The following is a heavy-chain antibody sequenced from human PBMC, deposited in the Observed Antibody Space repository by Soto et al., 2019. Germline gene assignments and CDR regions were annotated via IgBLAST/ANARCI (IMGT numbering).Heavy chain of an antibody. J-gene: IGHJ4*02. CDR3: ARWGYCSNSICYPFDY. V-gene: IGHV4-34*01. Sequence: SETLSLTCAVHGGSFSGFYWNWIRQPPGRGLESIGEINDSGSTRYNPSLKSRVTISVDTSKNQFSLRLNSVTAADTAVYYCARWGYCSNSICYPFDYWGQGIPVTVSS. CDR2: INDSGST. CDR1: GGSFSGFY. D-gene: IGHD2-2*01.